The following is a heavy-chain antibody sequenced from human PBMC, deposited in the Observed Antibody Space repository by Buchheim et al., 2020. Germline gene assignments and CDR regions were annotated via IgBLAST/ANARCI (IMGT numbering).Heavy chain of an antibody. CDR2: IYYSGST. D-gene: IGHD6-19*01. CDR1: GGSISSYY. J-gene: IGHJ6*02. CDR3: ARVYSSGWYPHYYYYYGMDV. Sequence: QVQLQESGPGLVKPSETLSLTCTVSGGSISSYYWSWIRHPPGKGLEWIGYIYYSGSTNYNPSLKSRVTISVDTSKNQFSLKLSSVTAADTAVYYCARVYSSGWYPHYYYYYGMDVWGQGTT. V-gene: IGHV4-59*01.